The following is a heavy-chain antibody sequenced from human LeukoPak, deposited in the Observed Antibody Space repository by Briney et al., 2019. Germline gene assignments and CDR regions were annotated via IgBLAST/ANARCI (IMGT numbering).Heavy chain of an antibody. J-gene: IGHJ4*02. Sequence: GGSLRLSCAASGFTFSSYSRNWVRQAPGKGLEWISYIISTSTTIYYADSVKAPFAISRDNAKNSLYLQMSSLRDEDTAVYYCATGYYGGSLDYWGRGTLVTVSS. CDR1: GFTFSSYS. CDR3: ATGYYGGSLDY. CDR2: IISTSTTI. D-gene: IGHD4-17*01. V-gene: IGHV3-48*02.